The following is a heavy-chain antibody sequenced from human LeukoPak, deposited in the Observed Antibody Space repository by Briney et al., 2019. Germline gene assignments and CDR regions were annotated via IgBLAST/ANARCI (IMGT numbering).Heavy chain of an antibody. CDR1: GFPFTSYG. Sequence: GGSLRLSCAASGFPFTSYGMNWVRQAPGKGLEWVANIKQDGSEKYYVDSVKGRFTISRDNAKNSLYLQMNSLRAEDTAVYYCARDEGSSENWNYAQYWGQGTLVTVSS. CDR2: IKQDGSEK. V-gene: IGHV3-7*01. J-gene: IGHJ4*02. D-gene: IGHD1-7*01. CDR3: ARDEGSSENWNYAQY.